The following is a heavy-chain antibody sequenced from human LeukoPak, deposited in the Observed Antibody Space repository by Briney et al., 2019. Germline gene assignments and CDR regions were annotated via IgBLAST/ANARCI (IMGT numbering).Heavy chain of an antibody. CDR1: GGSISSSSYY. Sequence: SETLSLTCTVSGGSISSSSYYWGWIRQPPGKGLEWIGSIYYSGSTYYNPSLKSRVTISVDTSKNQFSLKLSSVTAADTAVYYCARRSNYYDSSGYFVSFDYWGQGTLVTVSS. CDR2: IYYSGST. J-gene: IGHJ4*02. D-gene: IGHD3-22*01. CDR3: ARRSNYYDSSGYFVSFDY. V-gene: IGHV4-39*07.